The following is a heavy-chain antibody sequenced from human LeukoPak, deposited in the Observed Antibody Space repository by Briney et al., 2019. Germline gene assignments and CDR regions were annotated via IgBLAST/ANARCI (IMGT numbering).Heavy chain of an antibody. V-gene: IGHV3-64D*06. D-gene: IGHD5-12*01. CDR1: GFTFSSSA. CDR2: IVSNGGST. J-gene: IGHJ4*02. CDR3: VKPSGYSGYGYFFDY. Sequence: GGSLRLSCTASGFTFSSSAMHWVRQAPGKGLEYVSAIVSNGGSTYYADSVKGRFTISRDNSKNTLYLQMSSLRAEDTAVYYCVKPSGYSGYGYFFDYWGQGTLVTVSS.